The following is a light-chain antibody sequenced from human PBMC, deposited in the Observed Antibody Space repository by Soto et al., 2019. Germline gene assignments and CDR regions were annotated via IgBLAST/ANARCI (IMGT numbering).Light chain of an antibody. J-gene: IGLJ3*02. CDR2: DVT. CDR1: SSDVGGYNY. Sequence: QSALTQPRSVSGSPGQSVTISCTGTSSDVGGYNYVSWYQQYPGKAPKLMIYDVTTRPSGVPDRFSGSKSGNTASLTISGLQAEDEADYHCCSYAGTYTWVFGGGTKLTVL. V-gene: IGLV2-11*01. CDR3: CSYAGTYTWV.